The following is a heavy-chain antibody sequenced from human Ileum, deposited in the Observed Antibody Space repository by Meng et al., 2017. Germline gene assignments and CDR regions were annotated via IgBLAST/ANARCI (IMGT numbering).Heavy chain of an antibody. J-gene: IGHJ5*02. D-gene: IGHD3-10*01. CDR3: ARGRGLIWFGECFDP. Sequence: HLQQWGVGMVTPAETMSLICAVYGVSFSGYYWSWIRQPPGKGLEWIGEINQSGSTNYNPSIKSRVTISVDTSKNQFSLKLSSVTAADTAVYYCARGRGLIWFGECFDPWGQGTLVTVSS. CDR1: GVSFSGYY. V-gene: IGHV4-34*01. CDR2: INQSGST.